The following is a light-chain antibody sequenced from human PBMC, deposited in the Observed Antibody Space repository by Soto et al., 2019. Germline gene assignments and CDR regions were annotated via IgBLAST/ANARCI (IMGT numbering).Light chain of an antibody. J-gene: IGKJ4*01. CDR1: QSVDTY. V-gene: IGKV3-11*01. CDR2: DAS. Sequence: ETVLTQSPATLSLSPGERATLSCRASQSVDTYLAWYQQKPGQAPRLLIHDASNRATGIPARFSGSGSGTDFTLTISSLEPEDFAVYYCQQRRNWPPLTFGGGTKVEI. CDR3: QQRRNWPPLT.